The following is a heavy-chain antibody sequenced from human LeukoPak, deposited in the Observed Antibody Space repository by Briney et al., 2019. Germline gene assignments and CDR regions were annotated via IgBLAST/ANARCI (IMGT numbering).Heavy chain of an antibody. V-gene: IGHV4-39*07. D-gene: IGHD6-13*01. CDR2: IYYSGST. J-gene: IGHJ3*02. CDR1: GFTFSSYE. Sequence: GSLRLSCAASGFTFSSYEMNWVRQPPGKGLEWIGSIYYSGSTYYNPSLKSRVTISVDTSKNQFSLKLSSVTAADTAVYYCMFAAAGRATFTENAFDIWGQGTMVTVSS. CDR3: MFAAAGRATFTENAFDI.